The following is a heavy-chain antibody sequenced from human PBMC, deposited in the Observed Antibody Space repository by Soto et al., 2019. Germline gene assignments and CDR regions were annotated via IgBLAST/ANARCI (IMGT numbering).Heavy chain of an antibody. D-gene: IGHD4-4*01. Sequence: QVQLVQSGAEVKKPGSSVKVSCKASGGTFSSYAISWVRQAPGQGLEWMGGIIPIFGTADYAQKFQGRVTITAHESTSADYMELGSLISEDTAVYYCARDGGVYDYSPFDYWGQGTLVTVSS. J-gene: IGHJ4*02. CDR3: ARDGGVYDYSPFDY. CDR1: GGTFSSYA. CDR2: IIPIFGTA. V-gene: IGHV1-69*12.